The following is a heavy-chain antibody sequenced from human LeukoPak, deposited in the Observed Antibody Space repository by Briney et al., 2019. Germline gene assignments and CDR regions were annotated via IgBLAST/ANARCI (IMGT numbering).Heavy chain of an antibody. CDR3: ARTPSRTLITSAGTDFDY. CDR2: IYYSGNT. J-gene: IGHJ4*02. V-gene: IGHV4-31*03. CDR1: GGSISSGGYY. Sequence: SETLSLTCTVSGGSISSGGYYWSWIRQHPGKGLEWIGYIYYSGNTYYNSSLQSRVSISIDTSKNQFSLNLSSVTAADTAVCYCARTPSRTLITSAGTDFDYWGQGTLVTVSS. D-gene: IGHD6-13*01.